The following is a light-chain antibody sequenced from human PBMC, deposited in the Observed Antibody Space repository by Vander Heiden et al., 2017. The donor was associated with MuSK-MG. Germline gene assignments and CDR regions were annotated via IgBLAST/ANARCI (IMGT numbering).Light chain of an antibody. V-gene: IGLV3-21*04. J-gene: IGLJ1*01. CDR1: NIGSKS. Sequence: SYVLTQPPSVSVAPGKTARITCGGNNIGSKSVHWYQQKPGQAPVLVIYYDSDRPSGIPERFSASNSGTTATLTTSRVEAGDDAYYYCPVWDSSSDLVFGTGTKLTVL. CDR3: PVWDSSSDLV. CDR2: YDS.